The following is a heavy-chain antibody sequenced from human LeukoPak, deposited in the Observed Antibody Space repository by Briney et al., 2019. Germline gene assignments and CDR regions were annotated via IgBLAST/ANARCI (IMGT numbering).Heavy chain of an antibody. CDR2: INAGNGNT. D-gene: IGHD6-13*01. J-gene: IGHJ4*02. CDR3: ARDGREYSSSWYFRFDY. CDR1: GYTFTTYA. V-gene: IGHV1-3*01. Sequence: GASVTVSCTASGYTFTTYAMHWVRQAPGQRLEWMGWINAGNGNTKYSQKFQGRVTITRDTSASTAYMELSSLRSEDTAVYYCARDGREYSSSWYFRFDYWGQGTLVTVSS.